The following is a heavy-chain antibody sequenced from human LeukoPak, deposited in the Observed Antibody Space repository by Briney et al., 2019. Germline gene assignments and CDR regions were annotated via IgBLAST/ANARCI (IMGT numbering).Heavy chain of an antibody. Sequence: ASVTVSCTASGYTFTSYYMHWVRQAPGQGLEWMGIINPSGGSTSYAQKFQGRVTMTRDTSTSTVYMELSSLRSEDTAVYYCARDRVSWLQEGNWFDPWGQGTLVTVSS. CDR1: GYTFTSYY. CDR2: INPSGGST. J-gene: IGHJ5*02. D-gene: IGHD6-13*01. V-gene: IGHV1-46*01. CDR3: ARDRVSWLQEGNWFDP.